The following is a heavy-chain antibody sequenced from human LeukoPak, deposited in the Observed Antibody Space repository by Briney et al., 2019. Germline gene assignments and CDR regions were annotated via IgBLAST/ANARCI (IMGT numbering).Heavy chain of an antibody. J-gene: IGHJ4*02. CDR1: GFTFSSYS. Sequence: PGGSLRLSCAASGFTFSSYSMNWVRQAPGKGLEWVAVISYDGSNKYYADSVKGRFTISRDNSKNTLYLQMNSLRAEDTAVYYCANSDRGATNYWGQGTLVTVSS. CDR2: ISYDGSNK. D-gene: IGHD1-26*01. CDR3: ANSDRGATNY. V-gene: IGHV3-30*18.